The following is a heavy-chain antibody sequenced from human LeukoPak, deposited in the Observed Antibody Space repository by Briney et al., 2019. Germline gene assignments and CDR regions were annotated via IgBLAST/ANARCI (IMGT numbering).Heavy chain of an antibody. CDR3: ARDPFGGSDY. V-gene: IGHV3-48*02. Sequence: GGSLRLSCAGSGFTFSTFGFHWVRQAPGKGLEWVSYISSSSSATYYADSVKGRFTISRDNAKNSLYVQMNSLRDEDTAVYYCARDPFGGSDYWGQGTLVTVSS. CDR1: GFTFSTFG. D-gene: IGHD1-26*01. CDR2: ISSSSSAT. J-gene: IGHJ4*02.